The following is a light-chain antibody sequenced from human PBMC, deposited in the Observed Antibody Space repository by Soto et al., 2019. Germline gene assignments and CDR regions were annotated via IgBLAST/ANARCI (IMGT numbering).Light chain of an antibody. V-gene: IGLV2-14*01. CDR1: SSDVGSYNY. CDR2: EVS. J-gene: IGLJ1*01. Sequence: QSALTKPASVSGSPGQSITISCTGTSSDVGSYNYVSWYQQHPGKAPKLMIYEVSNRPSGVSNRFSGSKSGNTASLTISGLQAEDEADYYCSSYTSSSPYVFGTGTKLTVL. CDR3: SSYTSSSPYV.